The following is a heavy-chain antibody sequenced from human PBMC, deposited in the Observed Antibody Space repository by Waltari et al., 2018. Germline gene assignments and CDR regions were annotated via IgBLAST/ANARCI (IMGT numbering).Heavy chain of an antibody. CDR2: INTNTGNP. D-gene: IGHD3-10*01. V-gene: IGHV7-4-1*02. CDR3: ARVAYGSGSPAYYYYGMDV. Sequence: QVQLVQSGSELKKPGASVKVSCKASGYTFTSYAMNWVRQAPGQGLEWMGWINTNTGNPTYAQGFTGRFVFSVDTSVSTAYLQISSLKAEDTAVYYCARVAYGSGSPAYYYYGMDVWGQGTTVTVSS. CDR1: GYTFTSYA. J-gene: IGHJ6*02.